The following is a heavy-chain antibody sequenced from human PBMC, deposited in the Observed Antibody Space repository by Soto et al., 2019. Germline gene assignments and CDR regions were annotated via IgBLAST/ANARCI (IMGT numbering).Heavy chain of an antibody. CDR1: GYTFTSYG. J-gene: IGHJ1*01. Sequence: ASVKVSCKASGYTFTSYGISWVRQAPGQGLEWMGWISAYNGNTNYAQKLQGRVTMTTDTSTSTAYMELRSLRSDDTAVYYCARDCSGGSCYSQGVFQHWGQGTLVTVSS. D-gene: IGHD2-15*01. CDR3: ARDCSGGSCYSQGVFQH. V-gene: IGHV1-18*01. CDR2: ISAYNGNT.